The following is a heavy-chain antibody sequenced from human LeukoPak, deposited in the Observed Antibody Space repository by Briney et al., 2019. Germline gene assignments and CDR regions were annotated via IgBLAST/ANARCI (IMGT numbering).Heavy chain of an antibody. D-gene: IGHD3-10*01. V-gene: IGHV3-74*01. Sequence: WVRQXPGKGLVWVSRISNDGTTTNYADSVKGRFTISRDNAKNTLYLQMNSLRAEDTAVYYCARDYYGSGSYWGQGALVTVSS. CDR2: ISNDGTTT. J-gene: IGHJ4*02. CDR3: ARDYYGSGSY.